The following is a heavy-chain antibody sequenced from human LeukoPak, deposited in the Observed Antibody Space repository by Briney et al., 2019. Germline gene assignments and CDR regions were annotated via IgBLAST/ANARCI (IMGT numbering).Heavy chain of an antibody. CDR1: GYSFTSYW. J-gene: IGHJ3*02. Sequence: GESLKISCKGSGYSFTSYWIGWVRQMPGKGLEWMGIILPGDSDIRYSPSFQGQVTISADKSISTAYLQWSSLKASDTAMYYCARRGYCSGGSCFSAAFDIWGQGTMVTVSS. CDR2: ILPGDSDI. CDR3: ARRGYCSGGSCFSAAFDI. D-gene: IGHD2-15*01. V-gene: IGHV5-51*01.